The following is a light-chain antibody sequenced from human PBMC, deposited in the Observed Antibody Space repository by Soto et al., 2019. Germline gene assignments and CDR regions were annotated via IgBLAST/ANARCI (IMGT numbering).Light chain of an antibody. CDR1: QSVASN. CDR3: QHYNNWPIT. V-gene: IGKV3-15*01. CDR2: GTS. J-gene: IGKJ5*01. Sequence: IVMTQSPGSVYVSPGESVKISGRASQSVASNLALYQQKPGQAPRLLIYGTSTRATGVPARFSGSGSGTDFTLTISSLQAADFAVYHCQHYNNWPITVGQGTRLEIK.